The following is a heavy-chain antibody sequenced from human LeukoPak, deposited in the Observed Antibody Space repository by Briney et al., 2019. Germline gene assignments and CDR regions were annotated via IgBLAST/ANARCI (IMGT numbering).Heavy chain of an antibody. D-gene: IGHD3-22*01. CDR3: AGLVGRYSSGLYYYYFDY. Sequence: PSGTLSLTCTVSSGAISTSHWLSWVRQPPGKGLEWIGEMYLSGTTHSNPSVKSRVTISIDKSKNQFFLNLSSVTAADTAVYYCAGLVGRYSSGLYYYYFDYWGQGTLVTVSS. V-gene: IGHV4-4*02. CDR1: SGAISTSHW. CDR2: MYLSGTT. J-gene: IGHJ4*02.